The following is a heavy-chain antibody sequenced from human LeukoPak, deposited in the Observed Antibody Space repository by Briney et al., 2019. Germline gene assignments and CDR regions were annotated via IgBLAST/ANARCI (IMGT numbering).Heavy chain of an antibody. CDR3: ARGPGIAAAQDY. J-gene: IGHJ4*02. V-gene: IGHV4-39*07. Sequence: SETLSLTCTVSGGSISSSSYYWGWIRQPPGKGLEWIGSIYYSGSTYYNPSLKSRVTISVDTSKNQFSLKLSSVTAADTAVYYCARGPGIAAAQDYWGQGTLVTVSS. CDR1: GGSISSSSYY. CDR2: IYYSGST. D-gene: IGHD6-13*01.